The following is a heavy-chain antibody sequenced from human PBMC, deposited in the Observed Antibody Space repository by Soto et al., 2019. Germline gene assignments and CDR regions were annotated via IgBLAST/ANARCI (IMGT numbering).Heavy chain of an antibody. V-gene: IGHV4-59*01. J-gene: IGHJ4*02. CDR2: IHYSGTT. CDR1: GCSMRNYF. Sequence: SETLSLTCTVSGCSMRNYFCAWIRQPPGKGLAWIGYIHYSGTTSFFPSYTPKFRSRVTMSKDTSKNQFYIKLLCVTAADTAVYFCAAGDARSSKLAPYYFDSWGQGTLVTVSS. D-gene: IGHD6-13*01. CDR3: AAGDARSSKLAPYYFDS.